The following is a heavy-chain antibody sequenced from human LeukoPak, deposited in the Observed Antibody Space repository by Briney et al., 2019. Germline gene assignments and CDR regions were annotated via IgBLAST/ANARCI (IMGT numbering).Heavy chain of an antibody. J-gene: IGHJ4*02. CDR3: ARERRSGTYFYFDY. CDR1: GGSISTYY. D-gene: IGHD1-26*01. CDR2: IYYSGST. Sequence: SETLSLTCTVSGGSISTYYWSWIRQPPGKGLEWIGYIYYSGSTNYNPSLKSRVTMSVDTSKNQFSLKLTSVTAADTAVYYCARERRSGTYFYFDYWGQGTLVTVSS. V-gene: IGHV4-59*01.